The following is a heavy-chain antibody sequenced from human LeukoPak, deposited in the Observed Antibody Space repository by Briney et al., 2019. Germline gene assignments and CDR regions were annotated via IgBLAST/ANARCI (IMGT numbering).Heavy chain of an antibody. J-gene: IGHJ5*02. D-gene: IGHD3-22*01. CDR2: IYYSGNT. Sequence: PSETLSLTCTVSGVSISSRSDYWGWIRQPPGKGLEWIGSIYYSGNTYYNPSLKSGVTISVDTSKNQISLKLSSVTAADTAMYYCARTYYNESSGYYPGPWGQGTLVTVSS. V-gene: IGHV4-39*01. CDR3: ARTYYNESSGYYPGP. CDR1: GVSISSRSDY.